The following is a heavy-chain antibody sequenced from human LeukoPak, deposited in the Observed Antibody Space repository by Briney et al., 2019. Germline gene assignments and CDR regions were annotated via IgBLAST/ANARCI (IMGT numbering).Heavy chain of an antibody. CDR2: IYYSGGT. Sequence: SETLSLTCTVSGGSISSYYWSWIRQPPGKGLEWIGYIYYSGGTYYNPSLKSRVTISVDTSKNQFSLKLSSVTAADTAVYYCARVEAYYDFWSGYYTGNNWFDPWGQGTLVTVSS. V-gene: IGHV4-59*08. D-gene: IGHD3-3*01. CDR3: ARVEAYYDFWSGYYTGNNWFDP. J-gene: IGHJ5*02. CDR1: GGSISSYY.